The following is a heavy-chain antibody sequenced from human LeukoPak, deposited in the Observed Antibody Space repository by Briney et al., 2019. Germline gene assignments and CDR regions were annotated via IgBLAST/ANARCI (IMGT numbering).Heavy chain of an antibody. Sequence: PGGSLRLSCAASGFTFSSYAMHWVRQAPGKGLEWVAVISYDGSNKYYADSVKGRFTISRDNYKNTLYLQMNSLRAEDTAVYYCASPSGKYSSGWYYFDYWGQGTLVTVSS. CDR1: GFTFSSYA. J-gene: IGHJ4*02. CDR3: ASPSGKYSSGWYYFDY. V-gene: IGHV3-30-3*01. CDR2: ISYDGSNK. D-gene: IGHD6-19*01.